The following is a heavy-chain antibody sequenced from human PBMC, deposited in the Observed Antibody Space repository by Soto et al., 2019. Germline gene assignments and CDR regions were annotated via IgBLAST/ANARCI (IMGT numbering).Heavy chain of an antibody. CDR2: ISSSSSYI. CDR3: ARTVGWELPQTRDYYYGMDV. V-gene: IGHV3-21*01. D-gene: IGHD1-26*01. Sequence: GALRVSCAASVFTFSSYSMNWVRQAPGKGLEWVSSISSSSSYIYYADSVKGRFTISRDNAKNSLYLQMNSLRAEDTAVYYCARTVGWELPQTRDYYYGMDVWGQGTTVRVSS. J-gene: IGHJ6*02. CDR1: VFTFSSYS.